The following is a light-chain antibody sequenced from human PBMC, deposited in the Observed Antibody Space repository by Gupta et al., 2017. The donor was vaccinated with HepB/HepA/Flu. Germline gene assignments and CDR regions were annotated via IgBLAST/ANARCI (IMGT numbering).Light chain of an antibody. J-gene: IGKJ2*02. V-gene: IGKV1-39*01. CDR1: QSISSY. CDR2: AAS. CDR3: QQSYGTPGN. Sequence: DTQMTQSPSSLSASVGDRVTITCRASQSISSYLNWYQQKPGKAPKLLIYAASSLQSGVPSRFSGSGSGTDFTLTISRLQPEDFATYYCQQSYGTPGNFGHGTRIEMK.